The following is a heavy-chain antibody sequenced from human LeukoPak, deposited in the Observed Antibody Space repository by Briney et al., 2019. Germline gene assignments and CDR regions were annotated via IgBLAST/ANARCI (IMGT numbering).Heavy chain of an antibody. CDR1: GGSFSGYY. J-gene: IGHJ4*02. D-gene: IGHD3-22*01. CDR2: INHSGST. V-gene: IGHV4-34*01. Sequence: SETLSLTCAVYGGSFSGYYWSWIRQPPGKGLEWIGEINHSGSTNYNPSLKSRVTIPVDTSKSQFSLKLSSVTAADTAVYYCARGASGYYWYYFDYWGQGTLVTVSS. CDR3: ARGASGYYWYYFDY.